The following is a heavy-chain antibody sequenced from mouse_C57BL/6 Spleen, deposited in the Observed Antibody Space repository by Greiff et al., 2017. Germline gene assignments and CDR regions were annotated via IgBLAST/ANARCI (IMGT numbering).Heavy chain of an antibody. CDR3: ARDQVAYYFDY. V-gene: IGHV5-4*01. J-gene: IGHJ2*01. CDR2: ISDGGSYT. Sequence: EVKLVESGGGLVKPGGSLKLSCVASGFTFSSYAMSWVRQTPEKRLEWVATISDGGSYTYYPDNVKGRFTISRDNAKNNLYLQMSHLKSEDTAMYYCARDQVAYYFDYWGQGTTLTVSS. CDR1: GFTFSSYA. D-gene: IGHD1-1*01.